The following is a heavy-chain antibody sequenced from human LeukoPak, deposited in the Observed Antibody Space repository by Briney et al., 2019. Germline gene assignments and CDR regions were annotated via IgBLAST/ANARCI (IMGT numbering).Heavy chain of an antibody. J-gene: IGHJ4*02. Sequence: QPGGSRRLSCPASGLTFSSYAMQWVRQAPGNGLGWEAVISYDGSNKYYANSVKGRFTISRDNSKNTLYPEMNSLSAEDTAVYYCERDTGIAVAGPVDYWGQGTLVTVSS. CDR1: GLTFSSYA. CDR2: ISYDGSNK. CDR3: ERDTGIAVAGPVDY. D-gene: IGHD6-19*01. V-gene: IGHV3-30-3*01.